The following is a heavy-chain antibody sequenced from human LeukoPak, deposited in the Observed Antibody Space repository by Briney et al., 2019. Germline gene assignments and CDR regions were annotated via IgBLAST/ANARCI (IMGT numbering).Heavy chain of an antibody. CDR3: ARERTWEQWLARRGRGGPSYYFDS. J-gene: IGHJ4*02. CDR2: INPSGGST. D-gene: IGHD6-19*01. CDR1: GYTFTSYY. Sequence: GASVKVSCKASGYTFTSYYMHWVRQAPGQGLEWMGIINPSGGSTSYAQKFQGRVTMTRDTSTSTVYMELSSLRSEDTAVYYCARERTWEQWLARRGRGGPSYYFDSWGQGTLVTVSS. V-gene: IGHV1-46*01.